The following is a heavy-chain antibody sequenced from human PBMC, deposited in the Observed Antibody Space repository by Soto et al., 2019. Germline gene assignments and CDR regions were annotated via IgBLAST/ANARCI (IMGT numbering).Heavy chain of an antibody. CDR3: AKDPRGPGYSRSTVAGFDY. CDR2: ISGSGGST. J-gene: IGHJ4*02. CDR1: GFTFSSYA. D-gene: IGHD6-13*01. V-gene: IGHV3-23*01. Sequence: PGGSLRLSCAASGFTFSSYAMSWVRQAPGKGLEWVSAISGSGGSTYYADSVKGRFTISRDNSKNTLYLQMNSLRAEDTAVYYCAKDPRGPGYSRSTVAGFDYWGQGTLVTVSS.